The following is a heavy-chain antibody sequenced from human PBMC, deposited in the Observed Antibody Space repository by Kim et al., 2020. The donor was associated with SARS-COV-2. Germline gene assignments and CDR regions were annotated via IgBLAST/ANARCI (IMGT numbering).Heavy chain of an antibody. CDR3: ARAVTTVSFGGYYYYGMDV. Sequence: SETLSLTCTVSGGSISSYYWSWIRQPPGKGLEWIGYIYYSGSTNYNPSLKSRVTISLDTSKNQFSLKLSSVTAADTAVYYCARAVTTVSFGGYYYYGMDVWGQGTTVTVSS. V-gene: IGHV4-59*01. CDR2: IYYSGST. CDR1: GGSISSYY. D-gene: IGHD4-4*01. J-gene: IGHJ6*02.